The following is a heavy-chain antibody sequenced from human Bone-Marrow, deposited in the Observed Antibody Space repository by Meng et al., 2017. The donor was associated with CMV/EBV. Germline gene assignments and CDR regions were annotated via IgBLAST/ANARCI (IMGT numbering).Heavy chain of an antibody. CDR2: ISYDGSNK. D-gene: IGHD1-1*01. Sequence: GESLKISCAASGFTFSSYAMHWVRQAPGKGLEWVAVISYDGSNKYYADSVKGRFTISRDNSKNTLYLQMNSQRAEDTAVYYCARGPNWKGDAFDIWGQGTMVTVSS. CDR3: ARGPNWKGDAFDI. CDR1: GFTFSSYA. J-gene: IGHJ3*02. V-gene: IGHV3-30-3*01.